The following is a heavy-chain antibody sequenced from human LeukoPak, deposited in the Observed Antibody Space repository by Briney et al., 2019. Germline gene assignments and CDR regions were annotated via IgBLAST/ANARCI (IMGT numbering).Heavy chain of an antibody. J-gene: IGHJ4*02. D-gene: IGHD3-22*01. CDR1: GGTFSSYA. V-gene: IGHV1-69*04. Sequence: SVKVSCKASGGTFSSYAISWVRQAPGQGLEWMGRTIPILGIANYAQKFQGRVTITADKSTSTAYMELSSLRSEDTAVYYCARDQAYDTPHGYWGQGTLVTVSS. CDR3: ARDQAYDTPHGY. CDR2: TIPILGIA.